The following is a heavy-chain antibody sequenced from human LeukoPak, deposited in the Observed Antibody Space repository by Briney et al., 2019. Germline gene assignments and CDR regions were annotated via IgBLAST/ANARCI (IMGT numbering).Heavy chain of an antibody. V-gene: IGHV3-30*19. CDR1: GFTFSSYG. CDR2: IAFDDTDR. J-gene: IGHJ3*02. CDR3: ARDLSVGALDI. Sequence: AGGSLRLSCAASGFTFSSYGMHWVRQAPGKGLEWVAAIAFDDTDRYYIDSVKGRFTISRDDSKNTLYLHMTSLRAEDTAVYYCARDLSVGALDICGQGTMVTVSS. D-gene: IGHD1-26*01.